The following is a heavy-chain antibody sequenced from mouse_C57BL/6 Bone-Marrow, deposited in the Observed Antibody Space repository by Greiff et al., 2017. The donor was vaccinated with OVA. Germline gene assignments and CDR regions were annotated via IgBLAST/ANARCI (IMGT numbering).Heavy chain of an antibody. V-gene: IGHV8-12*01. Sequence: QVQLKESGPGILQSSQTLSLTCSFSGFSLSTSGMGVSWIRQPSGKGLEWLAHIYWDDDKRYNPSLKCRLTISKDTSRNQVFLKITSVDTADTATNYCARSLRPVNFDVWGTGTTVTVSS. J-gene: IGHJ1*03. D-gene: IGHD1-2*01. CDR2: IYWDDDK. CDR3: ARSLRPVNFDV. CDR1: GFSLSTSGMG.